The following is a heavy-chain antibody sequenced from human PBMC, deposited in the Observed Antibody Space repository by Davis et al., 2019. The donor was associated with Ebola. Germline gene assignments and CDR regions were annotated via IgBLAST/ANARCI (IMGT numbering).Heavy chain of an antibody. D-gene: IGHD7-27*01. CDR2: IYYSGST. Sequence: MPSETLSLTCTVSGGSISSYYWSWIRQPPGKGLEWIGYIYYSGSTNYNPSLKSRVTISVDTSKNQFSLKLSSVTAADTAVYYCARATGDLYYYGMDVWGKGTMVTVSS. J-gene: IGHJ6*04. V-gene: IGHV4-59*01. CDR1: GGSISSYY. CDR3: ARATGDLYYYGMDV.